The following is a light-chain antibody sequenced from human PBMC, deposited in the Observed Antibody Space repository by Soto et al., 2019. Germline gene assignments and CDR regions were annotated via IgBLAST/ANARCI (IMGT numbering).Light chain of an antibody. CDR2: EVS. CDR1: SSDIGGYKY. J-gene: IGLJ2*01. V-gene: IGLV2-8*01. CDR3: SSYAGRNNVV. Sequence: QSVLTQPPSASGSPGQSVTISCTGTSSDIGGYKYVSWYQQHPGKAPKLMIYEVSKRPSGVPDRFSGYKSGNTASLTVSGLQTEDEADYYCSSYAGRNNVVFGGGTKLTVL.